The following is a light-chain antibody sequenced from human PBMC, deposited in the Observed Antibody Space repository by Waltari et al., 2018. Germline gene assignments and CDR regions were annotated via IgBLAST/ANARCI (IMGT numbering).Light chain of an antibody. CDR3: AAWDDSLNGPV. CDR1: SSNIGRNT. J-gene: IGLJ3*02. CDR2: SHN. Sequence: QSVLTQPPSASGTPGQRVTISCSGSSSNIGRNTVNWYQQLPGTAPKLLIYSHNQRPSGVPARFAGSKSGTSASLAIRGLQSEDEADYYCAAWDDSLNGPVFGGGTKLTVL. V-gene: IGLV1-44*01.